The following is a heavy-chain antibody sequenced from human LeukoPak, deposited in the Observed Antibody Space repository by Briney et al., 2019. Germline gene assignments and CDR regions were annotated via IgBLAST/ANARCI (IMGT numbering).Heavy chain of an antibody. D-gene: IGHD6-13*01. J-gene: IGHJ6*02. CDR1: GGSISGYY. Sequence: SETLSLTCTVSGGSISGYYWSWIRQPPGKGLEWIGEINHSGSTNYNPSLKSRVTISVDTSKNQFSLKLSSVTAADTAVYYCASYSSSWFPYGMDVWGQGTTVTVSS. CDR3: ASYSSSWFPYGMDV. V-gene: IGHV4-34*01. CDR2: INHSGST.